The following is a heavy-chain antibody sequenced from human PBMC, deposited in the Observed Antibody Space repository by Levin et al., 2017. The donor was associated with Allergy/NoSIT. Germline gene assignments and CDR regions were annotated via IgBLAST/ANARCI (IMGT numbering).Heavy chain of an antibody. CDR3: ARDYGDYVGWFDP. J-gene: IGHJ5*02. CDR2: ISYDGSNK. V-gene: IGHV3-30-3*01. Sequence: GESLKISCAASGFTFSSYAMHWVRQAPGKGLEWVAVISYDGSNKYYADSVKGRFTISRDNSKNTLYLQMNSLRAEDTAVYYCARDYGDYVGWFDPWGQGTLVTVSS. D-gene: IGHD4-17*01. CDR1: GFTFSSYA.